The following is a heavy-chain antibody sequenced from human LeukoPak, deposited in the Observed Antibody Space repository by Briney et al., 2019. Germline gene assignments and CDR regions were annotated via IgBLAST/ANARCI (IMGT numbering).Heavy chain of an antibody. CDR1: GFPFSSYA. J-gene: IGHJ4*02. D-gene: IGHD2-2*02. CDR3: AREPIVVVPAAISPRGFDY. V-gene: IGHV3-30-3*01. Sequence: GRSLRLSCAASGFPFSSYAMHWVRQAPGRGLEWVAVISYCGSNKYYADSVKGRFTISRDNSKNTLYLQMNSLSAEDTAVYYCAREPIVVVPAAISPRGFDYWGQGTLVTVSS. CDR2: ISYCGSNK.